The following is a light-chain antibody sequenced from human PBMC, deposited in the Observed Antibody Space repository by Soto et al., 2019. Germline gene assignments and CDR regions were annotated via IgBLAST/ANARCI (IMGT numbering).Light chain of an antibody. CDR3: QQLNSYPS. J-gene: IGKJ1*01. CDR2: KAS. V-gene: IGKV1-5*03. Sequence: DIQMTQSPSTLSASVGDRVTITCRASQSISSWLAWYQQKPGKAPKLLIYKASSLESGVPSRFSGSGPGTEFTLTISSLQPEDFATYYCQQLNSYPSFGQGTKVDIK. CDR1: QSISSW.